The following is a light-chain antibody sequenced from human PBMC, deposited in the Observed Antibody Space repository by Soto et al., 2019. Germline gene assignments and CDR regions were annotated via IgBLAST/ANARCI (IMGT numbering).Light chain of an antibody. J-gene: IGKJ1*01. CDR3: QQYNNWPWT. CDR1: QSVSRN. Sequence: EIVMTQSPATLSVSPGERATLSCRASQSVSRNLAWYQQKPGQAPRLLIYGASTRATGIPARFSGSGSGTEFTLTISSLQSEDFAVYYCQQYNNWPWTFGQGTEVEIK. V-gene: IGKV3-15*01. CDR2: GAS.